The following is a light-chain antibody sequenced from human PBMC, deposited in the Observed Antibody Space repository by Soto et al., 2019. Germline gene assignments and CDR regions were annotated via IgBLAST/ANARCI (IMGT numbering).Light chain of an antibody. CDR1: SSDVGGYNY. J-gene: IGLJ2*01. CDR3: SSYTSSTTRV. Sequence: QSALTQPASVSGSPGQSITISCTGTSSDVGGYNYVSWYQQYPGKAPKLMIYDVSNWPSGVSNRFSGSKSGNTASLTISGLQAEDEADYYCSSYTSSTTRVFGGGTKLTVL. V-gene: IGLV2-14*01. CDR2: DVS.